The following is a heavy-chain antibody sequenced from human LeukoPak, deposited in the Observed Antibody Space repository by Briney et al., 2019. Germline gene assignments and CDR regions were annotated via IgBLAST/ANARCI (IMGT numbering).Heavy chain of an antibody. Sequence: SVKVSCKASGYTFTSYGISWVRQAPGQGLEWMGGIIPIFGTANYAQKFQGRVTITADESTSTAYMELSSLRSEDTAVYYCATGMVRGFDYWGQGTLVTVSS. V-gene: IGHV1-69*13. CDR3: ATGMVRGFDY. CDR2: IIPIFGTA. J-gene: IGHJ4*02. CDR1: GYTFTSYG. D-gene: IGHD3-10*01.